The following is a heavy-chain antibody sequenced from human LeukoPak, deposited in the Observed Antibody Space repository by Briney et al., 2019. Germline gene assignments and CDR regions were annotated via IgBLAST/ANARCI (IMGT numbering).Heavy chain of an antibody. Sequence: SETLSLTCTVSGGSISSYYWSWIRQPPGKGLEWIGYIYYSGSTNYNPSLKSRVTISVDTSKNQFSLKLSSATAADTAVYYCARRTGTTKRSAFDIWGQGTMVTVSS. CDR3: ARRTGTTKRSAFDI. CDR1: GGSISSYY. J-gene: IGHJ3*02. D-gene: IGHD1-1*01. V-gene: IGHV4-59*01. CDR2: IYYSGST.